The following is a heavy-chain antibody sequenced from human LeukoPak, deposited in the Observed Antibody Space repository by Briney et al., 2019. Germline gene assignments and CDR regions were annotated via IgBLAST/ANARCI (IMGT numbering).Heavy chain of an antibody. D-gene: IGHD3-22*01. CDR1: GFTFSSYA. CDR2: ISGSGGST. CDR3: ARASFRYYYDSSGLEVFDY. Sequence: GGSLRLSCAASGFTFSSYAMSWVRQAPGKGLEWVSGISGSGGSTYYADSVKGRFTISRDNSKNTLYLQMNSLRAEDTAVYYCARASFRYYYDSSGLEVFDYWGQGTLVTVSS. J-gene: IGHJ4*02. V-gene: IGHV3-23*01.